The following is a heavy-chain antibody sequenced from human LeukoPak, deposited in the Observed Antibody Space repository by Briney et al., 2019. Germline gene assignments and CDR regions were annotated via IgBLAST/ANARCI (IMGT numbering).Heavy chain of an antibody. D-gene: IGHD3-22*01. CDR1: GIIFTNFG. J-gene: IGHJ4*02. V-gene: IGHV3-33*01. Sequence: GGSLGLSCAATGIIFTNFGLHWLRQAPGKGLEWVAVIWYDGSKKYYADSVKGRFTISRDNSKNTLYLQMNSLRADDTSVYYCARDYYDRSGYFYFNSWGQGTLVTVSS. CDR2: IWYDGSKK. CDR3: ARDYYDRSGYFYFNS.